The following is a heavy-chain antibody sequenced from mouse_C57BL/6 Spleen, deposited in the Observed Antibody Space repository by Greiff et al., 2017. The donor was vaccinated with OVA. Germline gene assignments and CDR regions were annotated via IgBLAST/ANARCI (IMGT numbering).Heavy chain of an antibody. CDR2: IWRGGST. V-gene: IGHV2-5*01. Sequence: QVQLQQSGPGLVQPSQSLSITCTVSGFSLTSYGVHWVRQSPGKGLEWLGVIWRGGSTAYNAAFMSSLSITKDNSKSQVFFKMNSLQADDTAIDYCAKKGYGGGGFAYWGQGTLVTVSA. CDR3: AKKGYGGGGFAY. CDR1: GFSLTSYG. J-gene: IGHJ3*01. D-gene: IGHD3-1*01.